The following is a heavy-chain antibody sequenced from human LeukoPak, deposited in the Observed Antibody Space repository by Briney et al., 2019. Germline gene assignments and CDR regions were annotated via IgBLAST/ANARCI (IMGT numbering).Heavy chain of an antibody. CDR1: GFMFGDYA. Sequence: GGSLRLSCGASGFMFGDYAISWVRQAPGKGLEWLGVIRGKVYGGTTDYAASVEGRFTISRDDSKSIAYLQMNSLKAEDTAVYYCTKDSPGRPDWWGQGTLVTVSS. J-gene: IGHJ4*02. V-gene: IGHV3-49*04. CDR3: TKDSPGRPDW. D-gene: IGHD3/OR15-3a*01. CDR2: IRGKVYGGTT.